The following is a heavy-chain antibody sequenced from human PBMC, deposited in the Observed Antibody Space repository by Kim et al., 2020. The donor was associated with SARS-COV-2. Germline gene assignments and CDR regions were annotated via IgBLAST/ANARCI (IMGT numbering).Heavy chain of an antibody. CDR3: AKPLIRFLEWTNWFDP. D-gene: IGHD3-3*01. Sequence: GGSLRLSCAASGFTFSSYAMSWVRQAPGKGLEWVSAISGSGGSTYYADSVKGRFTISRDNSKNTLYLQMNSLRAEDTAVYYCAKPLIRFLEWTNWFDPWGQGTLVTVSS. CDR2: ISGSGGST. V-gene: IGHV3-23*01. J-gene: IGHJ5*02. CDR1: GFTFSSYA.